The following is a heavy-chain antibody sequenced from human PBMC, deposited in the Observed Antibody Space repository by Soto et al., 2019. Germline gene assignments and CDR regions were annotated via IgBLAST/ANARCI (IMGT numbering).Heavy chain of an antibody. J-gene: IGHJ4*02. Sequence: QLQLQESGPGLVKPSETLSLTCTVSGGSISSSSYYWGWMRQPPGKGLEWIGSIDYSGSTYYNPSLKSRVTISVDTSKNQFSLKLSSVTAADTAVYYCARHTPAISISDHWGQGTLVTVSS. D-gene: IGHD2-15*01. CDR2: IDYSGST. V-gene: IGHV4-39*01. CDR3: ARHTPAISISDH. CDR1: GGSISSSSYY.